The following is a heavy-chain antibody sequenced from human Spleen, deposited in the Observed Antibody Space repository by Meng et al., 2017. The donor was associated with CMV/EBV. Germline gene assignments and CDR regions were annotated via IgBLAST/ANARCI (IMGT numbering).Heavy chain of an antibody. J-gene: IGHJ4*02. V-gene: IGHV1-46*03. CDR3: AVSSPATY. D-gene: IGHD6-13*01. CDR1: GYTFTNYY. Sequence: RLSCKASGYTFTNYYIHWVRQAPGQGLEWMGIINPIDGTTSYTQKFQGRVIMTRDTSTGTVYMDLSSLRSEDTAVYYCAVSSPATYWGQGTLVTVSS. CDR2: INPIDGTT.